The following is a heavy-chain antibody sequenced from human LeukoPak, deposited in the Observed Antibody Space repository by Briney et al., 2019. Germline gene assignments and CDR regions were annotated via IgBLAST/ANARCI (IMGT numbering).Heavy chain of an antibody. Sequence: GGSLRLSCEVSGFTFSSYAMSWVRQAPEKGLEWVSSIIISGGDTYYAASVTGRFTISRDISKNTLYLQMNSLRAEDTAAYYCARVSSMVRGIYDAFDIWGLGTVVTVSS. CDR1: GFTFSSYA. D-gene: IGHD3-10*01. CDR2: IIISGGDT. J-gene: IGHJ3*02. V-gene: IGHV3-23*01. CDR3: ARVSSMVRGIYDAFDI.